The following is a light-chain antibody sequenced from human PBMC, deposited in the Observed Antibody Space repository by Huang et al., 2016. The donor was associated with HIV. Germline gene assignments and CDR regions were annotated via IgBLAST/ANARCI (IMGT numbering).Light chain of an antibody. CDR2: GAS. J-gene: IGKJ1*01. Sequence: EIVMTQSPATLSVSPGERATLSCRASQSVSRNLAWYQQKPGQAPRPLIYGASTRATGVPARFSGSGAGTEFTLTISSVQSEDFAVYYCQQYNNWPPWTFGQGTKVEIK. CDR1: QSVSRN. CDR3: QQYNNWPPWT. V-gene: IGKV3-15*01.